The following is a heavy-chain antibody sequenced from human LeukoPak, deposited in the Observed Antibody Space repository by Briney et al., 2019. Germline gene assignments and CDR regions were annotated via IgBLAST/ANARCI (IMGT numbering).Heavy chain of an antibody. CDR3: ARLHFHCSGASCYSVGMDV. J-gene: IGHJ6*02. Sequence: SETLSHTCTVSGGSINSSSYYWGWIRQPPGKGLEWIGSIYYSGSTYYNPSLKSRVTISVDTSKNQFSLKLSSVTAADTAVYYCARLHFHCSGASCYSVGMDVWGQGTTGTVSS. CDR1: GGSINSSSYY. D-gene: IGHD2-15*01. V-gene: IGHV4-39*01. CDR2: IYYSGST.